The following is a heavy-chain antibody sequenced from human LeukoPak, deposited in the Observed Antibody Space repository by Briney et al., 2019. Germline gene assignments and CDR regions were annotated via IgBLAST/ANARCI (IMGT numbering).Heavy chain of an antibody. J-gene: IGHJ4*02. CDR1: GFTFSSYA. CDR3: AGDWGPPFDY. CDR2: ISGSGDST. V-gene: IGHV3-23*01. D-gene: IGHD7-27*01. Sequence: GGSLRLSCAASGFTFSSYAMSWVRQAPGKGLEWVSAISGSGDSTYYADSVKGRFTISRDNSKNTLYLQMNSLRAEDTAVYYCAGDWGPPFDYWGQGTLVTVSS.